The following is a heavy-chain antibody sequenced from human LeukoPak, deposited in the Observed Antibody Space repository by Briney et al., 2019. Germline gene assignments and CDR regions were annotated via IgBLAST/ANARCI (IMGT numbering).Heavy chain of an antibody. CDR2: INPNSGGT. V-gene: IGHV1-2*02. D-gene: IGHD3-22*01. Sequence: GASVKVSCTASGYTFTGYYMHWVRQAPGQGLEWMGWINPNSGGTNYAQKFQGRVTMTRDTSISTAYMELSRLRSDDTAVYYCARGPASTYYYGSSPEYYFDYWGQGTLVSVSS. CDR1: GYTFTGYY. J-gene: IGHJ4*02. CDR3: ARGPASTYYYGSSPEYYFDY.